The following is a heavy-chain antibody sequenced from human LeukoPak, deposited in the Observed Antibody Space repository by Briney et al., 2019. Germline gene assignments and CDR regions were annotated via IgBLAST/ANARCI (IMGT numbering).Heavy chain of an antibody. V-gene: IGHV1-2*02. D-gene: IGHD2-15*01. CDR1: GYTFTGYY. CDR2: INPNSGGT. J-gene: IGHJ5*02. Sequence: GASVKVSCKASGYTFTGYYMHWVRQAPGQGLEWMGWINPNSGGTNYAQKFQGRVTMTRDTSISTAYMELSRLRSDDTAVYYCAREYSRTYCSGGSCYPAVNWFDPWGQGTLVTVSS. CDR3: AREYSRTYCSGGSCYPAVNWFDP.